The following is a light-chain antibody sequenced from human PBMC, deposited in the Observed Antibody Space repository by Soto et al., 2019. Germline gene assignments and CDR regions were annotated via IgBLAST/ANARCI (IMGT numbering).Light chain of an antibody. V-gene: IGLV1-36*01. CDR1: TSNTANNA. J-gene: IGLJ2*01. Sequence: QSVLTQPPSVSEAPRQRVIISCSGSTSNTANNAVSWYQQLPGKAPKLLIYFDDLLTSGVSDRFSGSKSGTSASLAISGLGSEDEADYYCAAWDDSLGGVIFGGGTKVTVL. CDR2: FDD. CDR3: AAWDDSLGGVI.